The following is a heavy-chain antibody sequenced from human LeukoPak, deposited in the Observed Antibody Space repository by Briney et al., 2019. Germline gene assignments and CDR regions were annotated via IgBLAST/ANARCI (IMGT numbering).Heavy chain of an antibody. J-gene: IGHJ3*02. Sequence: SGGSLRLSCAASRFTFSNAWTSWARQAPGKGLEWVGRIKSKTDGGTTDYAAPVKGRFTISRDDSKNTLYLQMNSLKTEDTAVYYCATREWLFRLDAFDIWGQGTMVTVSS. V-gene: IGHV3-15*01. CDR2: IKSKTDGGTT. CDR3: ATREWLFRLDAFDI. D-gene: IGHD3-3*01. CDR1: RFTFSNAW.